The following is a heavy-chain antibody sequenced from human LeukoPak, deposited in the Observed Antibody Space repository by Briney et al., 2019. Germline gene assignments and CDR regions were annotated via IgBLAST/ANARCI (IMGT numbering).Heavy chain of an antibody. CDR3: ARVSDISVAAYFDY. CDR1: GFTFSSYW. Sequence: YPGGSLRLSCAASGFTFSSYWMHWVRQAPGKGLVWVSRINSDGSSTSYADSVKGRFTISRDNAKNTLYLQMNSLRAEDTALYYCARVSDISVAAYFDYWGQGTLVTVSS. J-gene: IGHJ4*02. V-gene: IGHV3-74*01. D-gene: IGHD3-9*01. CDR2: INSDGSST.